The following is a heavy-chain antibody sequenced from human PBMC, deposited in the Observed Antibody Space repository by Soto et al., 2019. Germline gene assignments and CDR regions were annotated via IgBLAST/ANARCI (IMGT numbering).Heavy chain of an antibody. CDR1: GGSFSGYY. D-gene: IGHD5-18*01. V-gene: IGHV4-34*01. J-gene: IGHJ4*02. CDR3: ARGRGYSYDFLDY. Sequence: PSETLSLTCAVYGGSFSGYYWNWIRQPPGKGLEWIGEIYESGSTNYNPSLKSRVTISVDTSKNQFSLKLNSVTAADTAVYYCARGRGYSYDFLDYWGQETLVTVSS. CDR2: IYESGST.